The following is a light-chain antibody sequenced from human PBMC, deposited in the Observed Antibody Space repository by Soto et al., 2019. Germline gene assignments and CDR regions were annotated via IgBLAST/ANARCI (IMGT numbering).Light chain of an antibody. J-gene: IGKJ1*01. Sequence: DVVVTQSPLSLPVTLGQPASISCRSSQSLVHSDGNTYLNWYQQRSGQSPRRLIYRVSNRDSGVPDRFSGSGSGAIFTLNISRVEAEDVGIYYCMQGTHWPRTFGQGTKVEI. CDR1: QSLVHSDGNTY. CDR2: RVS. CDR3: MQGTHWPRT. V-gene: IGKV2-30*02.